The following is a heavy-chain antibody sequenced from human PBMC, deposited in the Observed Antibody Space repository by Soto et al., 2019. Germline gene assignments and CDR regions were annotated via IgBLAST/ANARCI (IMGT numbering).Heavy chain of an antibody. J-gene: IGHJ6*02. V-gene: IGHV1-2*02. CDR3: ARGPRRQLAPYYYYYGMGV. CDR2: INPNSGGT. Sequence: GASVKVSCKASGYTFTGYYMHWVRQAPGQGLEWMGWINPNSGGTNYAQKFQGRVTMTRDTSISTAYMELSRLRSDDTAVYYCARGPRRQLAPYYYYYGMGVWGQGTTVTVSS. CDR1: GYTFTGYY. D-gene: IGHD6-6*01.